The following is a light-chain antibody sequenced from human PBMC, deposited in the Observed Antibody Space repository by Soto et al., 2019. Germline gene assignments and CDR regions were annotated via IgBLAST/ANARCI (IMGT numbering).Light chain of an antibody. Sequence: DIHITQSPSAMCASVGDRVTITCRASQGINNYLVWFQQKPGKVPKRLISAASSLQGGVPSRFSGSGFGTEFTLTISNLQPEDFATYYCLHHNSFPLAFGGGTKVDIK. J-gene: IGKJ4*01. CDR3: LHHNSFPLA. V-gene: IGKV1-17*03. CDR2: AAS. CDR1: QGINNY.